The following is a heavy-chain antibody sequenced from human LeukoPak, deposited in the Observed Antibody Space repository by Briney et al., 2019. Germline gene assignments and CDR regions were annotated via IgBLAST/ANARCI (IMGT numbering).Heavy chain of an antibody. Sequence: ASVKVSCKASGYTLTGYYMHWVRQAPGQGLEWMGWINPNSGGTNYAQKFQGRVTMTRDTSISTAYMELSRLRSDDTAVYYCARDGCSGGSCYEIGWFDPWGQGTLVTVSS. CDR2: INPNSGGT. D-gene: IGHD2-15*01. J-gene: IGHJ5*02. V-gene: IGHV1-2*02. CDR1: GYTLTGYY. CDR3: ARDGCSGGSCYEIGWFDP.